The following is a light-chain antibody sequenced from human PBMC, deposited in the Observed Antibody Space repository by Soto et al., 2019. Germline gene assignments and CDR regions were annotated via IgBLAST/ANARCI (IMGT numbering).Light chain of an antibody. J-gene: IGKJ4*01. CDR3: QQSWSVPLT. Sequence: DIQMTQSPSSLSASVGDRVTITCRASQYIRNYLNWYRRKPGEAPKLLIFAASTLHSGVASRFSGSGSGTDFTLTISSLQPEDFATYYCQQSWSVPLTFGGGTKVEIK. CDR2: AAS. V-gene: IGKV1-39*01. CDR1: QYIRNY.